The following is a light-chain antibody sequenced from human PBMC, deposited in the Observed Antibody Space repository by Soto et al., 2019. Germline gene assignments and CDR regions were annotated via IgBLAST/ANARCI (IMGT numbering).Light chain of an antibody. V-gene: IGKV3-15*01. Sequence: IVLTQSPANRSLSPGERATLSCRASESVSDDLAWYQQKPCRAPRLLVYRASTRAAGVSARISGSGSGTEFTLSISSLQPEDSAVYYCQQYYNWPPWTFGQGTKVDIK. CDR1: ESVSDD. J-gene: IGKJ1*01. CDR2: RAS. CDR3: QQYYNWPPWT.